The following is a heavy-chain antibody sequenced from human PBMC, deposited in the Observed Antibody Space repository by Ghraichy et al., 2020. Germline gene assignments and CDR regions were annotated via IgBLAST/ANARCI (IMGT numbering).Heavy chain of an antibody. J-gene: IGHJ3*02. D-gene: IGHD5-24*01. Sequence: SQTLSLTCTVSGGSISSSSYYWGWIRQPPGKGLEWIGSIYYSGSTYYNQSLKSRVTISVDTSKNQFSLKLSSVTAADTAVYYCARHTRWPHDAFDIWGQGTMVTVSS. CDR2: IYYSGST. CDR1: GGSISSSSYY. CDR3: ARHTRWPHDAFDI. V-gene: IGHV4-39*01.